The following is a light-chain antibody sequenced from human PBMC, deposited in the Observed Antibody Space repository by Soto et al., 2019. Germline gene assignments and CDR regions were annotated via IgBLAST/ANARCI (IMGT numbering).Light chain of an antibody. J-gene: IGKJ4*01. Sequence: DIQMTQSPSYVSASVGDRVTITCRASQGINSWLVWYQQKPGKAPKLLIYAASSLQSGVPSRFSGSGSGTYFTLTISSLQPEDFATYYCQQANSFPLSFGGGTKVEIK. CDR3: QQANSFPLS. CDR1: QGINSW. V-gene: IGKV1-12*01. CDR2: AAS.